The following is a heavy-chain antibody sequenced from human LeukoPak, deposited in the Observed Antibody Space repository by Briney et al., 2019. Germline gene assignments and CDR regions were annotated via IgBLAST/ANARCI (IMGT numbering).Heavy chain of an antibody. Sequence: ASVKVSCKASGYAFISGKIHWVRQAPGQGLEWMGIMSPSDGGAHYAQTFQGRVTMTMDTSTSTVYMELSSLGSEDTAVYYSARDNNWSFDYCGQGTLATVSS. V-gene: IGHV1-46*01. CDR2: MSPSDGGA. J-gene: IGHJ4*02. CDR3: ARDNNWSFDY. CDR1: GYAFISGK. D-gene: IGHD1-20*01.